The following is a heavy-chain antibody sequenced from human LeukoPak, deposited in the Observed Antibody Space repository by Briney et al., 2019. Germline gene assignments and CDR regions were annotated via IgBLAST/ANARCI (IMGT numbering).Heavy chain of an antibody. Sequence: GGSLRLSCVASGFTLSGHSMNWVRQSPGKGLEWVSYISTSGTIEFYADSVKGRFVISRENGKNALYLQMNSLRAEDTAVYYCAKDPQTSFGVVHFFDYWGQGTLVTVSS. CDR3: AKDPQTSFGVVHFFDY. V-gene: IGHV3-48*04. J-gene: IGHJ4*02. CDR1: GFTLSGHS. D-gene: IGHD3-3*01. CDR2: ISTSGTIE.